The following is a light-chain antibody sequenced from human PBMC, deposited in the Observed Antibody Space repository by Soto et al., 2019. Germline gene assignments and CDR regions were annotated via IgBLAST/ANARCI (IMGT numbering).Light chain of an antibody. V-gene: IGKV3-20*01. CDR3: QKYGNFWT. CDR1: QTIGSTY. J-gene: IGKJ1*01. Sequence: EIVLTPSPGTLSLSPVETSTLSCRASQTIGSTYLAWYQQKPGQAPRLLIFGSSNRATGIPDRFSGSGSGTDFTLSISRLEPEDFAVYYCQKYGNFWTFGQGNTGDIK. CDR2: GSS.